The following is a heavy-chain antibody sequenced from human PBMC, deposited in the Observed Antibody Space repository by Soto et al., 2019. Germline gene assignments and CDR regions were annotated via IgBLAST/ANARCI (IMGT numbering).Heavy chain of an antibody. J-gene: IGHJ5*02. D-gene: IGHD1-26*01. Sequence: QVQLVQSGAEVKKPGSSVKVSCKASGGTFSSYTISWVRQAPGQGLEWMGRIIPILVIENYARKFQGRVTITADKSTSTAYIELSSLRPEDTAVYYCARVLNSGSYYWFDPWGQGTLVTVSS. CDR2: IIPILVIE. V-gene: IGHV1-69*02. CDR1: GGTFSSYT. CDR3: ARVLNSGSYYWFDP.